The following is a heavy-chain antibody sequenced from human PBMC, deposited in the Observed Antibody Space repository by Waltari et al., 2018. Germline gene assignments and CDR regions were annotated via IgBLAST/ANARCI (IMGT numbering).Heavy chain of an antibody. CDR3: ALDTGALWMDV. CDR1: EYTFTSSY. D-gene: IGHD2-21*01. Sequence: QVQLVQSGAEVKKPGASVKISCKTSEYTFTSSYIHWVRQAPGQGLGWMGITNPSGGSTIYARKFQGRVTMTRDTSTSTVYMELSSLRSDDTAVYYCALDTGALWMDVWGQGTLVTVSS. J-gene: IGHJ4*02. CDR2: TNPSGGST. V-gene: IGHV1-46*01.